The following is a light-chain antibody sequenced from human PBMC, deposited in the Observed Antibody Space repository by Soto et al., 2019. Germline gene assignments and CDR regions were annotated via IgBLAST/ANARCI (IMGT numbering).Light chain of an antibody. CDR2: DAS. V-gene: IGKV1-39*01. Sequence: DIQMTQSPSPLSASVGDRVTITCRASQNISSYLNWYQQKPGKAPKLLIYDASSLQTGVPSRFSGSGFGTDFTLTISSLQPEDFATYYCQQSYSDWYTFGQGTMLEI. CDR3: QQSYSDWYT. J-gene: IGKJ2*01. CDR1: QNISSY.